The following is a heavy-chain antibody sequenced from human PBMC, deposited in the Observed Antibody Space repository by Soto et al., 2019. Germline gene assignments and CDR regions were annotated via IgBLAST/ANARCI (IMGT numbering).Heavy chain of an antibody. V-gene: IGHV3-23*01. J-gene: IGHJ4*02. D-gene: IGHD6-19*01. Sequence: EVQLLESGGGLVRPGGSLRLSCAASGFTFSSYAMSWVRQAPGKGLEWVSAISGSGGSTYYADSVKGRFTISRDNSKNTLYLQMNSLRAEDTAVYYCAKALYSSGWYPWEFDYWGQGTLVTVSS. CDR1: GFTFSSYA. CDR2: ISGSGGST. CDR3: AKALYSSGWYPWEFDY.